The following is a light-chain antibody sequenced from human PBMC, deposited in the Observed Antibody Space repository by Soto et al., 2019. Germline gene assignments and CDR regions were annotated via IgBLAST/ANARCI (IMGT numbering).Light chain of an antibody. CDR2: GAS. Sequence: EIVLTQSPGSLSLSPGERATLSCRASQSVNRYLAWYQQKPGQAPRLLIYGASSRATGFPDRFSGSGSGTDFSLTISRLEPEDSAVYYCQQYSSPPRTFGQGTKGEIK. V-gene: IGKV3-20*01. CDR3: QQYSSPPRT. J-gene: IGKJ1*01. CDR1: QSVNRY.